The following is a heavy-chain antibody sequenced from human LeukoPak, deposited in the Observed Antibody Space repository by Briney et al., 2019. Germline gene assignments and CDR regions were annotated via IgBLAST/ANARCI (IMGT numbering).Heavy chain of an antibody. CDR1: GFTFDDYA. V-gene: IGHV3-9*01. J-gene: IGHJ4*02. Sequence: GGSLRLSCAASGFTFDDYAMHWVRQAPGKGLEWVSGISWNSGSIGYADSVKGRFTISRDNAKNSLYLQMNSLRAEDTALYYXXXXXLYYGSGSYDYWGQGTLVTVSS. CDR2: ISWNSGSI. D-gene: IGHD3-10*01. CDR3: XXXXLYYGSGSYDY.